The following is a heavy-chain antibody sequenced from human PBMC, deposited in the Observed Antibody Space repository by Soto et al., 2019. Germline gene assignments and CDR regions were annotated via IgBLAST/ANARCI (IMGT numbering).Heavy chain of an antibody. CDR1: GGSISSYY. J-gene: IGHJ3*02. CDR2: IYYSGST. CDR3: GRGCGGGRNDAFDI. D-gene: IGHD3-10*01. V-gene: IGHV4-59*01. Sequence: SETLSLTCTVSGGSISSYYWSWIRQPPGKGLEWIGYIYYSGSTNYNPSLKSRVSISVDTSKNQFSLTLSSVTAADTAGDKGGRGCGGGRNDAFDIWGQGTMVTVSS.